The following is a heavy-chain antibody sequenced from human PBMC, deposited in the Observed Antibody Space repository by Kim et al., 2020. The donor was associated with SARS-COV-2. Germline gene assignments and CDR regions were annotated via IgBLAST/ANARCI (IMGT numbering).Heavy chain of an antibody. CDR1: GYTFSNYA. V-gene: IGHV1-3*01. D-gene: IGHD3-3*01. CDR2: INAGSGNT. CDR3: ARGGAVLRCLEWLSSYFDY. Sequence: ASVKVSCKPSGYTFSNYAMHWVRQAPGQRLEWMGWINAGSGNTEYSQKFQGRLNITSDTSTSTAYMELSSLRSEDTAVYYCARGGAVLRCLEWLSSYFDYWGQGTLVTVSS. J-gene: IGHJ4*02.